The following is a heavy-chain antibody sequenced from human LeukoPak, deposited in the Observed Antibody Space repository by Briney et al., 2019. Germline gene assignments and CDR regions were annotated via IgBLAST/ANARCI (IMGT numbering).Heavy chain of an antibody. CDR2: ISGSGGST. CDR1: GFTFSSYA. Sequence: GGSLRLSCAASGFTFSSYAMSWVRQAPGKGLEWVSAISGSGGSTYYADSVKGRFTISRDNSKNTLYLQMNSLRTEDTAVYYCAKDLVYDFWSGYSHHAFDIWGQGTMVTVSS. V-gene: IGHV3-23*01. CDR3: AKDLVYDFWSGYSHHAFDI. D-gene: IGHD3-3*01. J-gene: IGHJ3*02.